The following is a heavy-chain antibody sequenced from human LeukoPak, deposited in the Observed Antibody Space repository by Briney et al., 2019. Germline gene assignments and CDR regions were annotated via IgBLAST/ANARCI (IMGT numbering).Heavy chain of an antibody. CDR2: IYYSGST. CDR3: ARGLLRSKSWFDP. J-gene: IGHJ5*02. CDR1: GGSISSYY. V-gene: IGHV4-59*01. D-gene: IGHD3-3*01. Sequence: SETLSLTCTVSGGSISSYYWSWIRQPPGKGPEWIGYIYYSGSTNYNPSLKSRVTISVDTSKNQFSLKLSSVTAADTAVYYCARGLLRSKSWFDPWGQGTLVTVSS.